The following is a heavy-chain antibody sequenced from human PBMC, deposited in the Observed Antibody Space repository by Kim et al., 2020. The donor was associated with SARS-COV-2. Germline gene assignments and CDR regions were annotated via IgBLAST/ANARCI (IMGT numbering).Heavy chain of an antibody. V-gene: IGHV1-8*01. Sequence: ASVKVSCKASGYTFTSYDINWVRQATGQGLEWMGWMNPNSGNTGYAQKFQGRVTMTRNTSISTAYMELSSLRSDDTAVYYCARAVRAGYSSGYYATLLYWGQGTLVTVSS. CDR2: MNPNSGNT. J-gene: IGHJ4*02. CDR3: ARAVRAGYSSGYYATLLY. D-gene: IGHD3-22*01. CDR1: GYTFTSYD.